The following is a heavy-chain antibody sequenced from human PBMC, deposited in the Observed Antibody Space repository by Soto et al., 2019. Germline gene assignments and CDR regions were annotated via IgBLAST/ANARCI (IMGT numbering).Heavy chain of an antibody. CDR2: IKSKTDGGTT. V-gene: IGHV3-15*01. CDR3: TTLESSGWGVIYYYYYMDV. D-gene: IGHD6-19*01. CDR1: GFTFSNAW. J-gene: IGHJ6*03. Sequence: EVQLVESGGGLVKPGGSLRLSCAASGFTFSNAWMSWVRQAPGKGLEWVGRIKSKTDGGTTDYAAPVKGRFTISRDDSKNTLYLQMNSLKTEDTAVYYCTTLESSGWGVIYYYYYMDVWGKGTTVTVSS.